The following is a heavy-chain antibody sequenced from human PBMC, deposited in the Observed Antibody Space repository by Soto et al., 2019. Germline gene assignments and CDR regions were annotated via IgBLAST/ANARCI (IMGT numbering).Heavy chain of an antibody. CDR2: ISAFNGNT. CDR1: GYTFTHYG. D-gene: IGHD3-10*01. Sequence: QVQLVQSGAEVKKPGASVKVSCKASGYTFTHYGISWVRQAPGQGLAWMGWISAFNGNTKYVENFQDRVTMTTDTSTNTSYMEMRSLRSDDTAMYYCARVYGSGSYIDFDSWGQGTMVTVSS. CDR3: ARVYGSGSYIDFDS. V-gene: IGHV1-18*01. J-gene: IGHJ3*02.